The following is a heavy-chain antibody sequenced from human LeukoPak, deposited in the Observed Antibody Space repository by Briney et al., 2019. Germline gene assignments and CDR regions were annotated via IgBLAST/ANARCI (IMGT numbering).Heavy chain of an antibody. CDR3: VRDPSNSSGHYAYFDY. CDR1: GYTFTSYA. D-gene: IGHD3-22*01. J-gene: IGHJ4*02. Sequence: ASVKVSCKASGYTFTSYAMHWVRQAPGQRLEWMGWINAGNGNTKYSQKFQGRVTMSTDTSTSTAYMELRSLRSDDTAVYYCVRDPSNSSGHYAYFDYWGQGALVTVSS. V-gene: IGHV1-3*01. CDR2: INAGNGNT.